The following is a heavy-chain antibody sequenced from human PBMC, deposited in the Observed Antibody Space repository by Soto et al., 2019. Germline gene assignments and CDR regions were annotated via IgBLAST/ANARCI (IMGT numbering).Heavy chain of an antibody. Sequence: SETLSLTCAVYGGSFSGYYWSWIRQPPGKGLEWIGEINHSGSTNYNPSLKSRVTISVDTSKNQFSLKLSSVTAADTAVYYCARGHITIFGVVTYSYYYSGMDVWGQGTTVTVSS. V-gene: IGHV4-34*01. J-gene: IGHJ6*02. CDR2: INHSGST. CDR3: ARGHITIFGVVTYSYYYSGMDV. CDR1: GGSFSGYY. D-gene: IGHD3-3*01.